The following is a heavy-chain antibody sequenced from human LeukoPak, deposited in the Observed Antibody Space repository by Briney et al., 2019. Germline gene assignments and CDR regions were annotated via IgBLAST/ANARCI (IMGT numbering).Heavy chain of an antibody. CDR2: IYTSGST. Sequence: SETLSLTCTVSGGSISSGSYYWSWIRQPAGKGLEWIGRIYTSGSTNYNPSLKSRVTISVDTSKNQFSLKLSSVTAADTAVYYCARDKNYYASSGFDPWGQGTLVTVSA. V-gene: IGHV4-61*02. D-gene: IGHD3-22*01. CDR3: ARDKNYYASSGFDP. J-gene: IGHJ5*02. CDR1: GGSISSGSYY.